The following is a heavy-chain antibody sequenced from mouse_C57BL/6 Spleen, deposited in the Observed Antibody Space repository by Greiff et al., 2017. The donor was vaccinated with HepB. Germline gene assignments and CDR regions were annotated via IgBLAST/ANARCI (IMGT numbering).Heavy chain of an antibody. J-gene: IGHJ2*01. Sequence: VQLQQSGAELAKPGASVKLSCKASGYTFTSYWMHWVKQRPGQGLEWIGYINPSSGYTKYNQKFKDKATLTADKSSSTAYMQLSSLTYEDSAVYYCASAITTVVPADYWGQGTTLKVSS. CDR1: GYTFTSYW. CDR2: INPSSGYT. V-gene: IGHV1-7*01. CDR3: ASAITTVVPADY. D-gene: IGHD1-1*01.